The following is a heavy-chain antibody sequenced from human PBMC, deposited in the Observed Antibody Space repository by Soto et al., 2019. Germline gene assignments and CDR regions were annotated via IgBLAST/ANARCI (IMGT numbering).Heavy chain of an antibody. CDR2: IYYSGST. D-gene: IGHD1-26*01. CDR1: DDSINSDKYY. J-gene: IGHJ3*02. Sequence: PSGTLSLTCSVSDDSINSDKYYWGWIRQPPGKGLEWIGSIYYSGSTYYNPSLKSRVTISVDTSKNQFSLKLSSVTAADTAVYYCARDSGSYYRWDAFDIWGQGTMVTVSS. V-gene: IGHV4-30-4*08. CDR3: ARDSGSYYRWDAFDI.